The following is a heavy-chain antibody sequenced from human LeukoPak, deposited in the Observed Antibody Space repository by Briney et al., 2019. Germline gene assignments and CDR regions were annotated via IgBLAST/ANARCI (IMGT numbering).Heavy chain of an antibody. CDR1: GFTLTSYW. J-gene: IGHJ4*02. Sequence: GGALRLSCAASGFTLTSYWMHWVRQAPGKGLVWVSYIDGDGSTTNFADSVKGRFTISRDHAKNTLYLQMNSLTDEDTAVYYCARVGSGNAYDYWGQGTLVTVSS. CDR2: IDGDGSTT. CDR3: ARVGSGNAYDY. V-gene: IGHV3-74*01. D-gene: IGHD3-10*01.